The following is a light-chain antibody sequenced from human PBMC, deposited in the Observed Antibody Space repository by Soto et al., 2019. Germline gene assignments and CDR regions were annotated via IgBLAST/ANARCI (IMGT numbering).Light chain of an antibody. V-gene: IGKV1-5*01. Sequence: DIQLTQSPPTLSASVGDRVTITCRASQSIRYYLAWYQQMPGKAPKLLIYGASSLQSGVPSRFSGSGSGTEFTLTISSLQPDDFATYFCQHHNSXSQTFGQGTKVDIK. CDR3: QHHNSXSQT. CDR1: QSIRYY. J-gene: IGKJ1*01. CDR2: GAS.